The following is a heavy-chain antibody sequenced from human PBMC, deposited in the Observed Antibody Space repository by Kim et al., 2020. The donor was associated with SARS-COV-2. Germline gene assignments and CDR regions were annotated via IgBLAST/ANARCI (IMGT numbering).Heavy chain of an antibody. V-gene: IGHV4-39*01. D-gene: IGHD6-13*01. J-gene: IGHJ4*02. CDR2: IYYSGST. CDR1: GGSISSSSYY. Sequence: SETLSLTCTVSGGSISSSSYYWGWIRQPPGKGLEWIGSIYYSGSTYYNPSLKSRVTISVDTSKNQFSLKLSSVTAADTAVYYCATPRPQLGHFDYWGQGTLVTVSS. CDR3: ATPRPQLGHFDY.